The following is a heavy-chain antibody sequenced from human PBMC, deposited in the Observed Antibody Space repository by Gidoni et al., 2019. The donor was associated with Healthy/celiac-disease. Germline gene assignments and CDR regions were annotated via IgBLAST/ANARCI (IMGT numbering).Heavy chain of an antibody. CDR1: GGSFSGYY. CDR3: ARGFYYGSGLWRDFDY. V-gene: IGHV4-34*01. J-gene: IGHJ4*02. Sequence: QVQLQQCGAGLLKPSETLSLTCAVYGGSFSGYYWSWIRQPPGKGLEWIGEINHSGSTNYNPSLKSRVTISVDTSKNQFSLKLSSVTAADTAVYYCARGFYYGSGLWRDFDYWGQGTLVTVSS. CDR2: INHSGST. D-gene: IGHD3-10*01.